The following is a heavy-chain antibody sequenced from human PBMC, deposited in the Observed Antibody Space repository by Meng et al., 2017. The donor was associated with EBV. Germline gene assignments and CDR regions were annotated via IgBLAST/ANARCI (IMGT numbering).Heavy chain of an antibody. D-gene: IGHD1-26*01. V-gene: IGHV3-15*01. Sequence: EVQLVESGGCLVKPGESLKLSCAASEFTVTSAWMNWVRQAPGKGLEWVGRIRSQVDGRTADYSAPVKGRFTISRDDSKHTLYLQMNSLKIEDSAVYYCTTDEGGSRFWGQGTLVTVSS. CDR3: TTDEGGSRF. J-gene: IGHJ4*02. CDR2: IRSQVDGRTA. CDR1: EFTVTSAW.